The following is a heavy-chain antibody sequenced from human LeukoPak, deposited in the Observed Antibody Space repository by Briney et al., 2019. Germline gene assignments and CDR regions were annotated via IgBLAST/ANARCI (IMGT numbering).Heavy chain of an antibody. J-gene: IGHJ4*02. CDR1: GFTFSSYS. Sequence: PGGSLRLSCAASGFTFSSYSMNWVRQAPGKGLEWVATIKNDGSDKYYVDSVKGRFTLSRDNAKNSVYLQMNSLRVEDTAVYYCVNLGYSDGGQGALVTVSS. CDR3: VNLGYSD. CDR2: IKNDGSDK. D-gene: IGHD5-12*01. V-gene: IGHV3-7*01.